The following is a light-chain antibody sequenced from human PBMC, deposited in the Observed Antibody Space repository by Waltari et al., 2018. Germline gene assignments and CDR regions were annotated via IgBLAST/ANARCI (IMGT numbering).Light chain of an antibody. CDR2: AAS. CDR1: QSISSY. Sequence: DIQMTQSPSSLSASVGDRVTITCRASQSISSYLNLYQQKPGKAPKLLIYAASSLQSGVPSRFSGSGSGTDFTLTISSLQPEDFATYYCQQSYSTRLTFGGGTKVEIK. J-gene: IGKJ4*01. V-gene: IGKV1-39*01. CDR3: QQSYSTRLT.